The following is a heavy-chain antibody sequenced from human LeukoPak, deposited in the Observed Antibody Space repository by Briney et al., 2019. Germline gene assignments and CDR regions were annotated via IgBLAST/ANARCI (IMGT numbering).Heavy chain of an antibody. Sequence: SQTLSLTCAISGDSVSTNSAAWNWIRQSPSRGLEWLGRTYYRSKWYNDYEESVKSRITINPDTSKNHFSLQLNSVTPEDTAVYYCARADSGYDSDDENFDYWGQGTLVTVSS. D-gene: IGHD5-12*01. J-gene: IGHJ4*02. CDR1: GDSVSTNSAA. CDR3: ARADSGYDSDDENFDY. CDR2: TYYRSKWYN. V-gene: IGHV6-1*01.